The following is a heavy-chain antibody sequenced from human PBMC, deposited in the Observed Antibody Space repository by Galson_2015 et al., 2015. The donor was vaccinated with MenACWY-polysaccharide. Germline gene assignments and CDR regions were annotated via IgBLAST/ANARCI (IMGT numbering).Heavy chain of an antibody. CDR1: GFTFSSDW. CDR3: ARRGGSYCDS. D-gene: IGHD3-10*01. Sequence: SLRLSCAASGFTFSSDWMHWVRQAPGKGLVWVSRINNDATNIKFADSVKGRFIMSRDKAKNTLYLQMNSLRAEDTAVYYCARRGGSYCDSWGQGTLVTVSS. V-gene: IGHV3-74*03. J-gene: IGHJ4*02. CDR2: INNDATNI.